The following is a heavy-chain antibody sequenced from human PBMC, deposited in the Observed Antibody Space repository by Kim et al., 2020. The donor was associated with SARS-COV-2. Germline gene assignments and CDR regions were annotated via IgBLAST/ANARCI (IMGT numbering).Heavy chain of an antibody. J-gene: IGHJ3*02. CDR2: LTVNGNI. CDR3: AKVGQSASYPDDGFDI. CDR1: GITFSTSV. D-gene: IGHD1-26*01. V-gene: IGHV3-23*01. Sequence: GGSLRLSCAASGITFSTSVMSWVRQAPGKGLEWVSALTVNGNIYYADSVKGRFTISRDNSKNTLYLLMSSLRVEDTATYYCAKVGQSASYPDDGFDIWG.